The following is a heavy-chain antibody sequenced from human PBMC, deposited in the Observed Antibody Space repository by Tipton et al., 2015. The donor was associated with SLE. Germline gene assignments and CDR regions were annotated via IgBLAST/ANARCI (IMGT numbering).Heavy chain of an antibody. CDR2: ISYTGST. CDR1: GISFTSYY. V-gene: IGHV4-59*08. D-gene: IGHD6-13*01. J-gene: IGHJ4*02. CDR3: ARHPGSSWYRGRSFDY. Sequence: TLSLTCTVSGISFTSYYWSWIRQPPGKGLEWVGYISYTGSTIYNPSLKSRVTVSMDTSKSQLSLKLSSVTAADTAVYYCARHPGSSWYRGRSFDYWGQGTLVTVSS.